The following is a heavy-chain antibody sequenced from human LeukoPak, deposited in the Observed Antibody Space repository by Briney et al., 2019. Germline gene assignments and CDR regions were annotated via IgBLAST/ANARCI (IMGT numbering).Heavy chain of an antibody. CDR3: ARRSGIAVAAVGY. CDR2: TNPNSGNT. D-gene: IGHD6-19*01. CDR1: GYTFTSYD. V-gene: IGHV1-8*01. J-gene: IGHJ4*02. Sequence: GASVKVSCKASGYTFTSYDINWVRQATGQGLEWMGWTNPNSGNTGYAQKFQGRVTMTRNTSISTAYMELSSLRSEDTAVYYCARRSGIAVAAVGYWGQGTLVTVSS.